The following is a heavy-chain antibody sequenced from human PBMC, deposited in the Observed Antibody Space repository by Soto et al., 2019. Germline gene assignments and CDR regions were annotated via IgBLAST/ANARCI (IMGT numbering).Heavy chain of an antibody. D-gene: IGHD3-22*01. CDR1: GYSISSGYY. CDR3: ARVRDSSGYYYGKDWYFDL. Sequence: SETLSLTCAVSGYSISSGYYWGWIRQPPGKGQEWIGSIYHSGSTYYNPSLKSRVTISVDTSKNQFSLKLSSVTAADTAVYYCARVRDSSGYYYGKDWYFDLWGRGTLVTVSS. J-gene: IGHJ2*01. CDR2: IYHSGST. V-gene: IGHV4-38-2*01.